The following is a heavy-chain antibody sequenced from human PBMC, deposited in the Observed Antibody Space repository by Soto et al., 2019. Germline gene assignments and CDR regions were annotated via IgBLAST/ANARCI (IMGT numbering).Heavy chain of an antibody. J-gene: IGHJ4*02. D-gene: IGHD3-16*01. Sequence: QITLKESGPTLVKPTQTLTLTCTFSGFSLSASGVGVGWIRQPPGKALEWLAIIYWDDAKHYSPSLKSSLTNTKDTPKNQVGLKMTNMDPVDTATYYCAHKGGGDRILDYWGQGTLVTVSS. CDR2: IYWDDAK. V-gene: IGHV2-5*02. CDR3: AHKGGGDRILDY. CDR1: GFSLSASGVG.